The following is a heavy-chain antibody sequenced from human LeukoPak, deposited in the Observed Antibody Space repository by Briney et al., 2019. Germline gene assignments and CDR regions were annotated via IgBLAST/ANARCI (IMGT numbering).Heavy chain of an antibody. CDR1: GFTFSSYG. D-gene: IGHD2-2*01. CDR3: AGYCSSVSCRNIDY. Sequence: PGGSLRLSCAASGFTFSSYGMHWVRQAPGKGLEWVAVISYDGSNKYYADSVKGRFTISRDNAKNSLYLQMNSLRAEDTAVYYCAGYCSSVSCRNIDYWGQGTLVTVSS. CDR2: ISYDGSNK. V-gene: IGHV3-30*03. J-gene: IGHJ4*02.